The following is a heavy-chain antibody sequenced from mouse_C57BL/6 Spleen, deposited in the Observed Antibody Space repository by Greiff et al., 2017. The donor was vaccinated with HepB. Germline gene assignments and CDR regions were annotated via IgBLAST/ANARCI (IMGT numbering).Heavy chain of an antibody. CDR3: ARGGIRRGYFDV. Sequence: VKLQESGAELVKPGASVKISCKASGYAFSSYWMNWVKQRPGKGLEWIGQIYPGDGDTNYNGKFKGKATLTADKSSSTAYMQLSSLTSEDSAVYFCARGGIRRGYFDVWGTGTTVTVSS. V-gene: IGHV1-80*01. CDR1: GYAFSSYW. J-gene: IGHJ1*03. D-gene: IGHD3-1*01. CDR2: IYPGDGDT.